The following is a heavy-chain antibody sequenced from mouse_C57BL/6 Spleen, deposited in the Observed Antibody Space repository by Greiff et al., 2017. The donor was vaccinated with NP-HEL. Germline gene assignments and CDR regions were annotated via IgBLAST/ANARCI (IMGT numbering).Heavy chain of an antibody. Sequence: QVQLQQPGAELVKPGASVKLSCKASGYTFTSYWMHWVKQRPGQGLEWIGMIHPNSGSTNYNEKIKSKATLTVDKSSSTAYMQLSSLTSEDSAVYYCARPIYYDYDAYFDVWGTGTTVTVSS. CDR1: GYTFTSYW. J-gene: IGHJ1*03. V-gene: IGHV1-64*01. CDR3: ARPIYYDYDAYFDV. D-gene: IGHD2-4*01. CDR2: IHPNSGST.